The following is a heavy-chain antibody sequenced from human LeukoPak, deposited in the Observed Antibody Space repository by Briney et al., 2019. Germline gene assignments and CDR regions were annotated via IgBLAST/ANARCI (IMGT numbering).Heavy chain of an antibody. CDR2: IIPIFGTA. D-gene: IGHD5-24*01. CDR3: AKRFSSVEMATNLYYYYGMDV. V-gene: IGHV1-69*13. CDR1: GGTFSSYA. Sequence: SVKVSCKASGGTFSSYAISWVRQAPGQGLEWMGGIIPIFGTANYAQKFQGRVTITADESTSTAYMELSSLRSEDTAVYYCAKRFSSVEMATNLYYYYGMDVWGQGTTVTVSS. J-gene: IGHJ6*02.